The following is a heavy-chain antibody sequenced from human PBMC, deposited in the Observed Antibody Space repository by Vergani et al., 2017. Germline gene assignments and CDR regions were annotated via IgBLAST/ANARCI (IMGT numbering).Heavy chain of an antibody. CDR3: ARVEYCSSTSCYYPIRPLYYFDY. J-gene: IGHJ4*02. D-gene: IGHD2-2*01. CDR1: GFTFSSYW. V-gene: IGHV3-48*04. CDR2: ISSSSSYT. Sequence: VQLVESGGGLVQPGGSLRLSCAASGFTFSSYWMHWVRQAPGKGLEWVSYISSSSSYTNYADSVKGRFTISRDNAKNSLYLQMNSLRAEDTAVYYCARVEYCSSTSCYYPIRPLYYFDYWGQGTLVTVSS.